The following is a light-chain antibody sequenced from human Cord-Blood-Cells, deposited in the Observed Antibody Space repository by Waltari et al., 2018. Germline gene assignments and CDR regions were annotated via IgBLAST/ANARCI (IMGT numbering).Light chain of an antibody. CDR1: SSNIGNNA. V-gene: IGLV1-36*01. J-gene: IGLJ3*02. CDR2: YDE. Sequence: QSVLTQPPSVSEAPRQRVTISCSDTSSNIGNNAVKWYQQLPGKAPKLLIYYDELLPSGVSDRFSGSKSGTSASLAISRLQSEDEADYYCAAWDDSLNAWVFGGGTKLTVL. CDR3: AAWDDSLNAWV.